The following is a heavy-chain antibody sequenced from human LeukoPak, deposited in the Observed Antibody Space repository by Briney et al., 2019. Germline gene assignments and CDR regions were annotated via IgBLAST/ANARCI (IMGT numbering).Heavy chain of an antibody. J-gene: IGHJ5*02. Sequence: SETLSLTCTVSGGSISRSSYYWGWIRQPPGKGLERIGSIYYSGSHYYNPSLKSRVTISVDTSKNQFSLKLSSVTAADTAVYYCARTHRVVYNWFDPWGQGTLVTVSS. CDR2: IYYSGSH. V-gene: IGHV4-39*01. CDR3: ARTHRVVYNWFDP. CDR1: GGSISRSSYY. D-gene: IGHD2-15*01.